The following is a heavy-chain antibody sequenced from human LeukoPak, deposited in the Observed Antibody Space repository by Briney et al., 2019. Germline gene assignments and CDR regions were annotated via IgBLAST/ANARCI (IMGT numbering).Heavy chain of an antibody. CDR3: ARDLPVGATRPSGMRDF. CDR2: ISSSGTAI. D-gene: IGHD1-26*01. CDR1: GFTFRSYE. V-gene: IGHV3-48*03. Sequence: PGGPLRLSCAASGFTFRSYEMNWVRQAPDRALEGVSYISSSGTAIFYAESVKGRFTISRDKAKNSLSLQMNSLRAEDTAVYYCARDLPVGATRPSGMRDFWGQGTLVTVSS. J-gene: IGHJ4*02.